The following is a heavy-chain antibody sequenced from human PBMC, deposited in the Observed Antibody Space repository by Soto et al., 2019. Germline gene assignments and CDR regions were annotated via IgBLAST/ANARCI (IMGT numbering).Heavy chain of an antibody. V-gene: IGHV3-43*01. CDR1: GFTFDDNS. CDR2: IIWDGTGT. Sequence: GESRRLSFVASGFTFDDNSMHCVRQVPWKGLKWLSLIIWDGTGTYYADSLKCRCTFSRGTNKNSLYLQMNSLRTEETALYYCTKDFYTVAGPTDYDYCRQGPQVTVSS. D-gene: IGHD6-19*01. J-gene: IGHJ4*01. CDR3: TKDFYTVAGPTDYDY.